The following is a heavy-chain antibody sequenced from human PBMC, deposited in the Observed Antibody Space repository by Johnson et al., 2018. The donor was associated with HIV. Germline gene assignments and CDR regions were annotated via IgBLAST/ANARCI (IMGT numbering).Heavy chain of an antibody. CDR2: IKQDGSEK. J-gene: IGHJ3*02. V-gene: IGHV3-7*03. CDR1: GFTFSSYW. Sequence: VQLVESGGGLVQPGGSLRLSCAASGFTFSSYWMSWVRQAPGKGLEWVANIKQDGSEKYYVDSVKGRFTISRDNAKNSLYLQMNSLRVDDTAVYYCARKQWLTKISSDAFDIWGQGTMVTVSS. D-gene: IGHD6-19*01. CDR3: ARKQWLTKISSDAFDI.